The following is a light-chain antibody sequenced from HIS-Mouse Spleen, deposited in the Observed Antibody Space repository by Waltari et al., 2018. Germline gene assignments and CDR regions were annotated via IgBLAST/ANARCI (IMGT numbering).Light chain of an antibody. CDR2: WAS. J-gene: IGKJ1*01. CDR3: QQYYSTLSWT. CDR1: QSVLYSSNNKNY. V-gene: IGKV4-1*01. Sequence: DIVMTQSPDSLAVSLGERATINCKSSQSVLYSSNNKNYLAWYQQKPGQPPKLLIYWASTRESGVPDRLSGSGSGTDFTLTISSLQAEDVAVYYCQQYYSTLSWTFGQGTKVEIK.